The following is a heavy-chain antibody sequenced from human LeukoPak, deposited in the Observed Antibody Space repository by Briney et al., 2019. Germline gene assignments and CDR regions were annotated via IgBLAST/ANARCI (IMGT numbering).Heavy chain of an antibody. CDR1: GGSISSSSYY. CDR2: IYYSGST. J-gene: IGHJ4*02. D-gene: IGHD3-10*01. V-gene: IGHV4-39*07. Sequence: SETLSLTCTVSGGSISSSSYYWGWIRQPPGKGLEGIGSIYYSGSTYYNPSLKSRVNISVDKSKHQFSLKLSSVTAADTAVYYCAGLGGFAGTYFDYWGQGTLVTVSS. CDR3: AGLGGFAGTYFDY.